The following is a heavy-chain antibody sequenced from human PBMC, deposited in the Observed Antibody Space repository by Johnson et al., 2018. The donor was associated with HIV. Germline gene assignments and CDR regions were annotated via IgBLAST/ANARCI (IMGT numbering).Heavy chain of an antibody. CDR1: GFTVSTNY. Sequence: VQLVESGGGLIQPGGSLRLSCAASGFTVSTNYMGWVRLAPGKGLEWVSYIERTSRTDYADSVKGRFTISRDNSKNTLYLQMNSLRADDTAVYYCAKDLRVFDWFNAYDAFDIWGQGTMLIVSS. V-gene: IGHV3-53*01. D-gene: IGHD3-9*01. CDR3: AKDLRVFDWFNAYDAFDI. CDR2: IERTSRT. J-gene: IGHJ3*02.